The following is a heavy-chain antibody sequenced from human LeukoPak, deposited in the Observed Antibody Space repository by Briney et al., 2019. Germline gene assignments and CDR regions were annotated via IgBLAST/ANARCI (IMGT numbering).Heavy chain of an antibody. CDR1: GSIFSSYA. D-gene: IGHD2-21*01. CDR3: ITPLPYSAQ. J-gene: IGHJ4*02. CDR2: IKPKTDGETT. V-gene: IGHV3-15*01. Sequence: PGGSLRLSCAVSGSIFSSYAMSWVRQAPGKGLEWVGRIKPKTDGETTEYAAPVKDRFSISRDDSKSMMYLQMNSLKTEDTAVYYCITPLPYSAQGGQGTLVTVSS.